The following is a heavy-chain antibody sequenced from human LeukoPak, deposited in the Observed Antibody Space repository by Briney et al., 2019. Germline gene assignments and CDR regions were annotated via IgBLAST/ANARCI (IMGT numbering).Heavy chain of an antibody. J-gene: IGHJ4*02. CDR2: INHSGSA. CDR3: AGATTGFDY. D-gene: IGHD1-26*01. CDR1: GGSFSGYY. Sequence: SETLSLTCAVYGGSFSGYYWSWIRQPPGKGLEWIGEINHSGSANYNPSLKSRVTISVDTSKNQFSLKLSSVTAADTAVYYCAGATTGFDYWGQGTLVTVSS. V-gene: IGHV4-34*01.